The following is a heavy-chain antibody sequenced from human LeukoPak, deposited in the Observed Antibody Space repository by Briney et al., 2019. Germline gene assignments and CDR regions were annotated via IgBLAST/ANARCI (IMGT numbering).Heavy chain of an antibody. Sequence: ASVKLSCKAFGYTFTGYYMHWVRQAPGQGLEWMGWINPNSGGTNYAQKFQGRVTMTRDTSISTAYMELSRLRSDDTAVYYCARGRFSNDYSDYWGQGTLVTVSS. CDR1: GYTFTGYY. V-gene: IGHV1-2*02. J-gene: IGHJ4*02. CDR2: INPNSGGT. CDR3: ARGRFSNDYSDY.